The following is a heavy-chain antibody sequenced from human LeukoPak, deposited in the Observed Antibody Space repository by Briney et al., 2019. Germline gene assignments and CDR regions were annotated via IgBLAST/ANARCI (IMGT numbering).Heavy chain of an antibody. D-gene: IGHD6-19*01. Sequence: PSETLSLTCAVYGGSFSGYYWSWIRQPPGKGLEWIGEINHSGSTNYNPSLKSRVTISVDTPKNQFSLKLSSVTAADTAVYYCARGRSGWYSIDYWGQGTLVTVSS. CDR2: INHSGST. CDR1: GGSFSGYY. V-gene: IGHV4-34*01. J-gene: IGHJ4*02. CDR3: ARGRSGWYSIDY.